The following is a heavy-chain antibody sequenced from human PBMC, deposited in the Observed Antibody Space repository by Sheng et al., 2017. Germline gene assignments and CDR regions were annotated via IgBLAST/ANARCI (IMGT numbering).Heavy chain of an antibody. CDR3: ARAPGGGYDFLRRHYYYYYYMDV. V-gene: IGHV1-69*05. CDR2: IIPIFGTA. J-gene: IGHJ6*03. CDR1: GGTFSSYA. Sequence: QVQLVQSGAEVKKPGSSVKVSCKASGGTFSSYAISWVRQAPGQGLEWMGGIIPIFGTANYAQKFQGRVTITTDESTSTAYMELSSLRSEDTAVYYCARAPGGGYDFLRRHYYYYYYMDVWGKGTTVTVSS. D-gene: IGHD3-3*01.